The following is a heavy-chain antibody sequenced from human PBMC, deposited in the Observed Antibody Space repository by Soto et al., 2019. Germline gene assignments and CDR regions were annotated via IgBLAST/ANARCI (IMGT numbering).Heavy chain of an antibody. J-gene: IGHJ4*02. D-gene: IGHD3-22*01. Sequence: EVLLLESGGGLTQPGGSLRLACAASGFSFSSYAMSWVRQAPPQGLEWVSSISTRGGRTYYADPVKGRFSISRDNSANAVYLDMDNLRPEDTGIYYCAKEFYYDASGQYSDLYFDSWGQGALVTVSS. V-gene: IGHV3-23*01. CDR3: AKEFYYDASGQYSDLYFDS. CDR2: ISTRGGRT. CDR1: GFSFSSYA.